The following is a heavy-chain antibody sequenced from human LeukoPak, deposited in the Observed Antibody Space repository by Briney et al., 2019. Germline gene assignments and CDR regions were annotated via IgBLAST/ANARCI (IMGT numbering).Heavy chain of an antibody. CDR2: IRSKAYGGTT. D-gene: IGHD2-15*01. Sequence: GGSLRLSCAASGFTFSSYSMNWVRQAPGKGLEWVGFIRSKAYGGTTEYAASAKGRFTISRDDSKSIAYLQMNSLKTEDTAVYYCTRVSRYCSGGSCYDWFDPWGQGTLVTVSS. CDR3: TRVSRYCSGGSCYDWFDP. CDR1: GFTFSSYS. J-gene: IGHJ5*02. V-gene: IGHV3-49*04.